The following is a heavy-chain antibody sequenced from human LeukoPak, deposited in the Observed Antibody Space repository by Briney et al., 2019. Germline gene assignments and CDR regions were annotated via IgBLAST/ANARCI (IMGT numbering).Heavy chain of an antibody. D-gene: IGHD4-17*01. V-gene: IGHV1-18*04. CDR1: GYTFTGYY. J-gene: IGHJ6*03. CDR2: INAYNGNT. Sequence: GASVKVSCKASGYTFTGYYMHWVRQAPGQGLEWMGWINAYNGNTNYAQKLQGRVTMTTDTSTSTAYMELRSLRSDDTAVYYCARRIHDYGDYGTIYYYYYMDVWGKGTTVTVSS. CDR3: ARRIHDYGDYGTIYYYYYMDV.